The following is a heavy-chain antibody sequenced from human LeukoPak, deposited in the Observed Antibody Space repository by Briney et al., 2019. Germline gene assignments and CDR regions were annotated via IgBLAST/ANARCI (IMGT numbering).Heavy chain of an antibody. D-gene: IGHD6-13*01. CDR2: ISWNSGSI. Sequence: GGSLRLSCAASGFTFDDYAMHWVRQAPGKGLEWVSGISWNSGSIGYADSVKGRFTISRDNAKNSLYLQMNSPRAEDTALYYCAKDIQYSSSWTLDYWGQGTLVTVSS. V-gene: IGHV3-9*01. CDR3: AKDIQYSSSWTLDY. CDR1: GFTFDDYA. J-gene: IGHJ4*02.